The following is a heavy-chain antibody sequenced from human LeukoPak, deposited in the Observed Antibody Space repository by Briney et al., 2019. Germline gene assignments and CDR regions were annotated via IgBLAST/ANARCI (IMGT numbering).Heavy chain of an antibody. Sequence: ASVKVSCKASGGTFSSYAISWVRQAPGQGLEWMGGIIPIFGTANYAQKFQGRVTITADKSTSTAYMELSSLRSEDTAVYYCARAKGQQLVSDAFDIWGQGTMVTVSS. CDR3: ARAKGQQLVSDAFDI. D-gene: IGHD6-13*01. CDR2: IIPIFGTA. CDR1: GGTFSSYA. V-gene: IGHV1-69*06. J-gene: IGHJ3*02.